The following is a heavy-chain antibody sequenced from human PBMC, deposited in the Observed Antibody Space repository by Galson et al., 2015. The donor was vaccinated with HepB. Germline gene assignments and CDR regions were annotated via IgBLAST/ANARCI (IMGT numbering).Heavy chain of an antibody. CDR3: ARVATITHYYYGMDV. D-gene: IGHD5-12*01. Sequence: IRQPPGKGLEWIGYIYYSGSTNYNPSLKSRVTISVDTSKNQFSLKLSSVTAADTAVYYCARVATITHYYYGMDVWGQGTTVTVSS. CDR2: IYYSGST. V-gene: IGHV4-59*08. J-gene: IGHJ6*02.